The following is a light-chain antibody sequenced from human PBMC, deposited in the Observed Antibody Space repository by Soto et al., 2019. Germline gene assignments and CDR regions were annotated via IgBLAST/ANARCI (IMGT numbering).Light chain of an antibody. CDR1: QSLLHRNGHIY. CDR3: MQGLETFYT. CDR2: LGS. V-gene: IGKV2-28*01. J-gene: IGKJ2*01. Sequence: DIVMTQSPLSLPVTPGEPASISCRSSQSLLHRNGHIYLDWYLQKPGQSPQLLIYLGSYRASGVPDRFSGSGAGTDFTLKINRLEAEDVGVYYCMQGLETFYTFGQGTKLEIK.